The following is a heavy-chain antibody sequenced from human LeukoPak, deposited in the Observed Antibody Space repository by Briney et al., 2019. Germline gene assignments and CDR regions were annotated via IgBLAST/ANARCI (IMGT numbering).Heavy chain of an antibody. CDR3: AREPPRRNIVVVVAATVEAFDI. D-gene: IGHD2-15*01. J-gene: IGHJ3*02. V-gene: IGHV4-4*07. CDR1: GGSISSYY. Sequence: PSETLSLTCTVSGGSISSYYWSWIRQPAGKGLEWIGRIYTSGSTNYNPSLKSRVTMSVDTSKNQFSLKLSSVTAADMAVYYCAREPPRRNIVVVVAATVEAFDIWGQGTMVTVSS. CDR2: IYTSGST.